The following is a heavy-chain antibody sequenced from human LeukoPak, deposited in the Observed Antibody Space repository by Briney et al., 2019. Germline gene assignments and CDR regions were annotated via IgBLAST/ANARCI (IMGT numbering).Heavy chain of an antibody. CDR3: ARARHSGSSSYPDDY. J-gene: IGHJ4*02. CDR2: IIPILGIA. D-gene: IGHD6-13*01. Sequence: GASVKVSCKASGGTFSSYAISWVRQAPGQGLEWMGRIIPILGIANYAQKFQGRVTITADKSTSTAYMELSSLRSEDTAVYYCARARHSGSSSYPDDYWGQGTLVTVSS. V-gene: IGHV1-69*04. CDR1: GGTFSSYA.